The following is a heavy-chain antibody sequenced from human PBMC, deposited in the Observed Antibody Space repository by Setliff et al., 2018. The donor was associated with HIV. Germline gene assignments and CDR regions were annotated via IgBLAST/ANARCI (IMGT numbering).Heavy chain of an antibody. CDR3: GRNGCSGDSYFCDLDS. J-gene: IGHJ4*02. D-gene: IGHD2-21*02. CDR1: GGTLTNYV. CDR2: IKPASGDT. V-gene: IGHV1-3*01. Sequence: GASVKVSCKTSGGTLTNYVITWVRQAPGQGLEWMGWIKPASGDTQYSQKFQGRVTITRDTSASKVYMEVSRLKSEDTAVYFCGRNGCSGDSYFCDLDSWGQGTLVTVSS.